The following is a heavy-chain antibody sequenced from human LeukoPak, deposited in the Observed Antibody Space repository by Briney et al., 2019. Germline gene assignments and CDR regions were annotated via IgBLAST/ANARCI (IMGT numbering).Heavy chain of an antibody. Sequence: ASVKVSCKASGYTFTSYGISWVRQAPGQGLEWMGWISAYNGNTNYALKFQGRVTMTRDTSISTAYMELSSLRSDDTAVYYCASHSTVDCWGQGTLVTVSS. D-gene: IGHD6-13*01. CDR3: ASHSTVDC. CDR2: ISAYNGNT. J-gene: IGHJ4*02. CDR1: GYTFTSYG. V-gene: IGHV1-18*01.